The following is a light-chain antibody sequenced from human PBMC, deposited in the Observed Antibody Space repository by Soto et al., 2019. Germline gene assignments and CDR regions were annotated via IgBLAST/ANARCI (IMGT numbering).Light chain of an antibody. CDR3: SSYTSSGTLMV. J-gene: IGLJ2*01. Sequence: QSVLTQPASVSGSPGQSITISCTGTSSDVGGYNYFSWYQQYPGKAPKLMIYEVSNRPSGVSNRFSGSQSGNTASPTISGLQDGDGAGYYCSSYTSSGTLMVFGGGTKLTVL. CDR1: SSDVGGYNY. CDR2: EVS. V-gene: IGLV2-14*01.